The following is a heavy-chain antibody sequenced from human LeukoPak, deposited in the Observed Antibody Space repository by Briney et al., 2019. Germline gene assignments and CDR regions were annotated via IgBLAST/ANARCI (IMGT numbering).Heavy chain of an antibody. CDR2: LSAGSGYT. CDR3: ARSGIGTVPGSYFDY. Sequence: ASVKVSCKASGYSFTNYAIHWVRQAPGQRLEWMGRLSAGSGYTKYSEKFQGSLTITRDTSASTAYMELSSLTSEDTAVYYCARSGIGTVPGSYFDYWGHGTLVTVSS. CDR1: GYSFTNYA. D-gene: IGHD2-2*01. V-gene: IGHV1-3*01. J-gene: IGHJ4*01.